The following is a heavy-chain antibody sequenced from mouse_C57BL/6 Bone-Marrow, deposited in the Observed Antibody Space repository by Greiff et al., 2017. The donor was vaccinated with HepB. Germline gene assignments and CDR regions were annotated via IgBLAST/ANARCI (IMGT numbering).Heavy chain of an antibody. Sequence: QVQLKQPGAELVKPGASVKLSCKASGYTFTSYWMQWVKQRPGQGLEWIGEIDPSDSYTNYNQKFKGKATLTVETSSSTAYMQLSSLTSEDSAVYYCARDETAQARSYYAMDYWGQGTSVTVSS. V-gene: IGHV1-50*01. D-gene: IGHD3-2*02. J-gene: IGHJ4*01. CDR2: IDPSDSYT. CDR3: ARDETAQARSYYAMDY. CDR1: GYTFTSYW.